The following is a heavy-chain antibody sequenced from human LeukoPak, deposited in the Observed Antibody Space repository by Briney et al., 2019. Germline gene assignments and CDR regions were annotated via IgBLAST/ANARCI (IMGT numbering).Heavy chain of an antibody. J-gene: IGHJ6*03. CDR2: INPNSGGT. Sequence: ASMKVSCKASGYTFTGYYMHWVRQAPGQGLEWMGWINPNSGGTNYAQKFQGRVTMTRDTSISTAYMELSRLRSDDTAVYYCARAFRAAAGYMDVWGKGTTVTVSS. CDR1: GYTFTGYY. D-gene: IGHD6-13*01. CDR3: ARAFRAAAGYMDV. V-gene: IGHV1-2*02.